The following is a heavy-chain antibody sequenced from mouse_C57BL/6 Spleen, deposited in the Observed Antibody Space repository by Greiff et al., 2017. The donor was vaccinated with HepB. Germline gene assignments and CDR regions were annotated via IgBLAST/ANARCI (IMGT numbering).Heavy chain of an antibody. CDR2: INPSSGYT. Sequence: VQLQQSGAELAKPGASVKLSCKASGYTFTSYWMHWVKQRPGQGLEWIGYINPSSGYTKYNQKFKDKATFTADKSSSTAYMQLSSLTYEDSAVYYCARGDYYSNHEAMDYWGQGTSVTVSS. J-gene: IGHJ4*01. CDR1: GYTFTSYW. V-gene: IGHV1-7*01. CDR3: ARGDYYSNHEAMDY. D-gene: IGHD2-5*01.